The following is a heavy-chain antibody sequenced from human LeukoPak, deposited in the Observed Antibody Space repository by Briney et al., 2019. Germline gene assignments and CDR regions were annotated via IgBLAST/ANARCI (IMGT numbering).Heavy chain of an antibody. D-gene: IGHD3-3*01. J-gene: IGHJ4*02. Sequence: SETLSLTCTVSGGSISSSSYYWGWIRQPPGKGLEWIGSIYYSGSTYYNPSLKSRVTISVDTSKNQFSLKLSSVTAADTAVYYCARGRFLEWFTFDYWGQGTLVTVSS. CDR3: ARGRFLEWFTFDY. CDR2: IYYSGST. V-gene: IGHV4-39*07. CDR1: GGSISSSSYY.